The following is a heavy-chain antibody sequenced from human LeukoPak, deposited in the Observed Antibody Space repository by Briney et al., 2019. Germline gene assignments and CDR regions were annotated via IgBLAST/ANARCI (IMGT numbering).Heavy chain of an antibody. CDR2: INHSGST. CDR1: GFTFSSYN. CDR3: ARRRHYDILTGYYSDFDY. J-gene: IGHJ4*02. Sequence: GSLRLSCAASGFTFSSYNMNWVRQPPGKGREWIGEINHSGSTNYNPSLKSRVTISVDTSKNQFSLKLSSVTAADTAVYYCARRRHYDILTGYYSDFDYWGQGTLVTVSS. V-gene: IGHV4-34*01. D-gene: IGHD3-9*01.